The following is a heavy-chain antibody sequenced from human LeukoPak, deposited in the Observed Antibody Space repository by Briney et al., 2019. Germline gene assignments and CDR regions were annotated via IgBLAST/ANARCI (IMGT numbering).Heavy chain of an antibody. D-gene: IGHD4-17*01. Sequence: PGGSLRLSCAASGFTFSNAWMSWVRQAPGKGLEWVGRIKSKTDGGTTDYAAPVKGRFTISRDDSKNTLYPQMNSLKTEDTAVYYCSKFDYAAFEYWGQGALVTVSS. CDR1: GFTFSNAW. V-gene: IGHV3-15*01. CDR3: SKFDYAAFEY. CDR2: IKSKTDGGTT. J-gene: IGHJ4*02.